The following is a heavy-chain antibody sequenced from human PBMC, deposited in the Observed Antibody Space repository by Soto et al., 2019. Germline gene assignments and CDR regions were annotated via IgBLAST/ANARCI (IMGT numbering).Heavy chain of an antibody. D-gene: IGHD3-22*01. CDR2: INYSGNT. CDR1: GGSMSSGNYY. V-gene: IGHV4-31*03. CDR3: ARGRRSSGRHDAFDI. Sequence: QVQLQESGPGLVKPSQTLSLTCTVSGGSMSSGNYYWSWIRQRPGKDLEWIGYINYSGNTLYNPSLKSRVTTSRDTSKNQACLSLTSMTAADTAVYYCARGRRSSGRHDAFDIWGQGTMVTVSS. J-gene: IGHJ3*02.